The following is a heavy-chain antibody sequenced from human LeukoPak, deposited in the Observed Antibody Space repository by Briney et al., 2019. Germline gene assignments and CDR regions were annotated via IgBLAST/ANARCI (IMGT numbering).Heavy chain of an antibody. D-gene: IGHD3-10*01. Sequence: ASVKVSCKAPGYTFTSYGISWVRQAPGQGLEWMGWISAYNGNTNYAQKLQGRVTMTTDTSTSTAYMELRSLRSDDTAVYYCARVLNRYGSYWFDPWGQGTLVTVSS. V-gene: IGHV1-18*01. CDR1: GYTFTSYG. J-gene: IGHJ5*02. CDR3: ARVLNRYGSYWFDP. CDR2: ISAYNGNT.